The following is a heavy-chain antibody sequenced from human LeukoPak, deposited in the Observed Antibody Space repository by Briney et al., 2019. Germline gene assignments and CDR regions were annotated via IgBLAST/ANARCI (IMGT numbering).Heavy chain of an antibody. D-gene: IGHD6-13*01. CDR1: GYTFTSYD. V-gene: IGHV1-2*04. CDR2: INPNSGGT. CDR3: ARSLYSSSWDAFDI. J-gene: IGHJ3*02. Sequence: ASVKVSCKASGYTFTSYDINWVRQATGQGLEWMGWINPNSGGTNYAQKFQGWVTMTRDTSISTAYMELSRLRSDDTAVYYCARSLYSSSWDAFDIWGQGTMVTVSS.